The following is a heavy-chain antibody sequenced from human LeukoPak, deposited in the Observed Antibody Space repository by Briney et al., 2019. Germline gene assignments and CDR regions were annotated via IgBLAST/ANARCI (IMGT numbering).Heavy chain of an antibody. CDR3: AKASSSYCSSTSCYRPLDY. CDR1: GFTFSSYA. V-gene: IGHV3-23*01. Sequence: HPGGSLRLSCAASGFTFSSYAMSWVRQAPGKGLEWVSAISGSGGSTYYADSVKGRFTISRDNSKNTLYLQMNSLRAEDTAVYYCAKASSSYCSSTSCYRPLDYWGQGTPVTVSS. J-gene: IGHJ4*02. CDR2: ISGSGGST. D-gene: IGHD2-2*01.